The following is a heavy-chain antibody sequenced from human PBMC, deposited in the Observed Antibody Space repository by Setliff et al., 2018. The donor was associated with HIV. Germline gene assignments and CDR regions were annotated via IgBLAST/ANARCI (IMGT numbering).Heavy chain of an antibody. CDR2: IFHSGST. Sequence: SETLSLTCDVSGLSISSGYYWGWIRQPPGKGLEWIANIFHSGSTHYNPSVQSRVTISVDTSKNQFSLKVNAVTAADTAVYYCARATSPCPMVRGGWFAPWGQGILVTVSS. CDR3: ARATSPCPMVRGGWFAP. V-gene: IGHV4-38-2*01. D-gene: IGHD3-10*01. J-gene: IGHJ5*02. CDR1: GLSISSGYY.